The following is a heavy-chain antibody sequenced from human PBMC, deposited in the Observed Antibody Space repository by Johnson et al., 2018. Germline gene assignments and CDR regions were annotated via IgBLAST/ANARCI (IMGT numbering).Heavy chain of an antibody. D-gene: IGHD3-9*01. CDR2: IYTSGST. CDR3: ARYFANHFDY. V-gene: IGHV4-61*02. CDR1: GGSISSGSYY. Sequence: QVQLQESGPGLVKXSQTLSLTCTVSGGSISSGSYYWNWIRQPAGKGLEWIGRIYTSGSTNYNPPLKSRLTISVDTSKNHFSLKLSSVTAADTALYYCARYFANHFDYWGQGTLVTVSS. J-gene: IGHJ4*02.